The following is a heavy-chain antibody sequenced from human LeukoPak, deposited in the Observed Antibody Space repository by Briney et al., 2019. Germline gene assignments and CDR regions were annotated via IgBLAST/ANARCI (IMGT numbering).Heavy chain of an antibody. V-gene: IGHV3-21*01. CDR2: ISSSRSYI. D-gene: IGHD2-21*02. CDR3: AKVYCRGDCYWRVSAGDY. J-gene: IGHJ4*02. CDR1: GFTFSSYS. Sequence: GGSLRLSCAASGFTFSSYSMNWVRQAPGKGLEWVSSISSSRSYIYYADSVKGRFTISRDNAKNSLYLQMNSLRAEDTAVYYCAKVYCRGDCYWRVSAGDYWGQGTLVTVSS.